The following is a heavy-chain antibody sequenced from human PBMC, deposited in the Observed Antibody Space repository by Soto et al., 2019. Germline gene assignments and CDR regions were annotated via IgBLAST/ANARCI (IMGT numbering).Heavy chain of an antibody. D-gene: IGHD6-13*01. Sequence: EVQLVESGGGLVQPGGSLRLSCAASGFTVSSNYMSWVRQAPGKGLEWVSVIYSGGSTYYADSVKGRFTISRDNSKNTLDLQMNGLRAGDTAVYYCARRAGLAAAGPPLYWGQGTLVTVSS. CDR2: IYSGGST. CDR1: GFTVSSNY. V-gene: IGHV3-66*04. J-gene: IGHJ4*02. CDR3: ARRAGLAAAGPPLY.